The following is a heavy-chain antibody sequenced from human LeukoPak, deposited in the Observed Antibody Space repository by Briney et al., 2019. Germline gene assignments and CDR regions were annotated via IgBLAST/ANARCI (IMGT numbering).Heavy chain of an antibody. J-gene: IGHJ4*02. CDR3: ATLYSGYDVFDY. D-gene: IGHD5-12*01. V-gene: IGHV1-2*02. Sequence: ASVKVSCRASGSTFTDYYIHWVRQAPGQGLEWMGWINPNSGGTNYAQKFQGRVTMTRDTSISTAYIVLSRLRSDDTAVYYCATLYSGYDVFDYWGQGTLVTVSS. CDR1: GSTFTDYY. CDR2: INPNSGGT.